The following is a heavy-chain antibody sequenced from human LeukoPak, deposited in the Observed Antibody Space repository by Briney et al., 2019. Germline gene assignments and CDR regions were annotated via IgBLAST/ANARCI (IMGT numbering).Heavy chain of an antibody. CDR1: GGSISSGGYY. J-gene: IGHJ4*02. D-gene: IGHD4-17*01. Sequence: SQTLSLTCAVSGGSISSGGYYWSWIRQPPGKGLEWIGFIYYSGNSNYNPSLKSRVTISVDTSKNQFSLKVSSVIAADTALYYCARGYGEYVGWGQGTLVTVSS. CDR3: ARGYGEYVG. V-gene: IGHV4-61*08. CDR2: IYYSGNS.